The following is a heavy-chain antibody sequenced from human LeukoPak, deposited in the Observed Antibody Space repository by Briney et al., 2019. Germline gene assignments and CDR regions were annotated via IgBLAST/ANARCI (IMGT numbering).Heavy chain of an antibody. CDR1: GFTFSSYA. CDR2: ISGSGYST. D-gene: IGHD6-25*01. J-gene: IGHJ4*02. CDR3: AKVLGMYGSSGYAWYFDY. Sequence: GSLRLSCTASGFTFSSYAMSRVRQAPGKGLEWVSIISGSGYSTYYADSVKGRFTISRDNSKNTLYLQMNSLRAEDTAVYYCAKVLGMYGSSGYAWYFDYWGQGTLVTVSS. V-gene: IGHV3-23*01.